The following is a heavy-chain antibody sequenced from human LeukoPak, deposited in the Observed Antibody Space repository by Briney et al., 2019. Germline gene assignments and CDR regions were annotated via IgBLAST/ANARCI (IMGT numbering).Heavy chain of an antibody. Sequence: SVKVFCKASGGTFSSHAISWVRQAPGQGLEWMGGIIPIFGTANYAQKFQGRVTITTDESTSTAYMELSSLRSEDTAVYYCARSRRDGYNSYDYWGQGTLVTVSS. D-gene: IGHD5-24*01. CDR1: GGTFSSHA. J-gene: IGHJ4*02. CDR2: IIPIFGTA. CDR3: ARSRRDGYNSYDY. V-gene: IGHV1-69*05.